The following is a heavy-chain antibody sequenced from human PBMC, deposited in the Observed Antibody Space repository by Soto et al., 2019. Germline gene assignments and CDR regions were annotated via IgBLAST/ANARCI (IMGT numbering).Heavy chain of an antibody. CDR2: IKQDGTEK. Sequence: PGGSLRLSCEASGFSFRNHWMTWVRQAPGRGLEWVANIKQDGTEKYYVDSVKGRFIISRDNARNSLYLQMNSLRAEDTAVYYCASRPSDVYYYGVFDYWGQGTLVTVSS. D-gene: IGHD3-10*01. V-gene: IGHV3-7*03. CDR1: GFSFRNHW. J-gene: IGHJ4*02. CDR3: ASRPSDVYYYGVFDY.